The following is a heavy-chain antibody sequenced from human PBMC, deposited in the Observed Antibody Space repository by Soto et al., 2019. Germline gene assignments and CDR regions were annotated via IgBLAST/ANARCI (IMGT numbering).Heavy chain of an antibody. J-gene: IGHJ4*02. D-gene: IGHD3-9*01. CDR2: IYYSGST. CDR3: ARRRDYDILTGYYDY. CDR1: GGSISSYY. Sequence: TLALTCTVSGGSISSYYWSWIRQPPGKGLEWIGYIYYSGSTNYNPSLKSRVTISVDTSKNQFSLKLSSVTAADTAVYYCARRRDYDILTGYYDYWGQGTLVTVSS. V-gene: IGHV4-59*01.